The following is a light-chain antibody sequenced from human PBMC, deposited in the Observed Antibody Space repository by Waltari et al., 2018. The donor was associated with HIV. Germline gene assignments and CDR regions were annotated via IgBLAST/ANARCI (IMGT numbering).Light chain of an antibody. Sequence: QSVLTQPPSVSAAPGQKVTISCSGSRSNIGNNYVSWYQQLPGTAPKLLIYDNDKRPSGIPVRFSGSKSGTSATLGITGLQTGDEADYYCGTWDSSLSAVVFGGGTKLTVL. J-gene: IGLJ2*01. V-gene: IGLV1-51*01. CDR2: DND. CDR1: RSNIGNNY. CDR3: GTWDSSLSAVV.